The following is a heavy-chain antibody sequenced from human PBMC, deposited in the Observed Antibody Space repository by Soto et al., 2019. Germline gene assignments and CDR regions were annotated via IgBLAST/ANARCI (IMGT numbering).Heavy chain of an antibody. Sequence: EVQLVESGGGLVQPGGSLRLSCAASGFTFSSYSMNWVRQAPGKGLEWVSYISSSSSTIYYADSVKGRFTISRDNAKNSLYLQMNGLRDEDTAVYYCARDGWSLVYWGQGTLVTVSS. CDR2: ISSSSSTI. J-gene: IGHJ4*02. CDR1: GFTFSSYS. CDR3: ARDGWSLVY. V-gene: IGHV3-48*02. D-gene: IGHD3-3*01.